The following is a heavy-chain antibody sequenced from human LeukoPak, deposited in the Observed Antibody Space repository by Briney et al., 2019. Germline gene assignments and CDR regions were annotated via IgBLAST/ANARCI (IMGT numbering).Heavy chain of an antibody. J-gene: IGHJ3*02. D-gene: IGHD3-10*01. Sequence: PAGPLRLSCAASGFTFDDYAMHWVRQAPGKGLEWVSLISGDGGSTYYADSVKGRFTISRDNSKNSLYLQMNSLRTEDTALYYCALSGADAFDIWGQGTMVTVSS. CDR2: ISGDGGST. V-gene: IGHV3-43*02. CDR3: ALSGADAFDI. CDR1: GFTFDDYA.